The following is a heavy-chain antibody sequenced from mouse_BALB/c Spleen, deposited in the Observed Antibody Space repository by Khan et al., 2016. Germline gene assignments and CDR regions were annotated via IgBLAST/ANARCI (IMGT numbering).Heavy chain of an antibody. J-gene: IGHJ4*01. CDR1: GYTFTSYV. V-gene: IGHV1S136*01. CDR3: ARTLYCYWAMDY. CDR2: INPYNDGT. Sequence: VQLQQSGPELVKPGASVKMSCKASGYTFTSYVMHWVKQKPGQGLEWIGYINPYNDGTTYNEKFKGRATLTSAQSSSTAYMELSSLTSEDSAVDYFARTLYCYWAMDYWGQGTSVTVSS.